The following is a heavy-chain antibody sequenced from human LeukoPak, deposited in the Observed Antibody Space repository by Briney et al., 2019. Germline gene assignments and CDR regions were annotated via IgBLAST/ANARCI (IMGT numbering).Heavy chain of an antibody. CDR2: IKQDGSEE. D-gene: IGHD3-16*02. V-gene: IGHV3-7*01. CDR1: GFTFENYY. J-gene: IGHJ4*02. CDR3: ARLLRLGDFSSYRPFDY. Sequence: PGGSLRLSCAASGFTFENYYMSWVRQAPGKGLEWVAGIKQDGSEEFYVDSVKGRFTISRDNARNSLFLQMNSLRVEDTAVYYCARLLRLGDFSSYRPFDYWGQGALVTVSS.